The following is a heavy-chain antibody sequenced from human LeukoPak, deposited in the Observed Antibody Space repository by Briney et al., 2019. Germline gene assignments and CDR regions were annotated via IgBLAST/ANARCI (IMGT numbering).Heavy chain of an antibody. CDR1: GFTLSSYA. J-gene: IGHJ4*02. CDR2: ISYSAGST. CDR3: ATVVRPATMDMVFDY. Sequence: GGSLRLSCAASGFTLSSYAMSWVRRAPGKGLDWVSSISYSAGSTYYADSVKGRFTISRDSSTNTLYLQMNSLRAEDTALYYCATVVRPATMDMVFDYWGQGTLVTVST. V-gene: IGHV3-23*01. D-gene: IGHD2-2*01.